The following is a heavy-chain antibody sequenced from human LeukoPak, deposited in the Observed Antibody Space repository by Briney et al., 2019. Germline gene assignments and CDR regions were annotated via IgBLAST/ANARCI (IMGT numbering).Heavy chain of an antibody. CDR3: VRSTPRGGGYYYAFDY. Sequence: SETLSLTCTVSGGSISSHYWSWIRQPPGKGLQWIGYVYYSGSTNYDPSLKSRATISVDTSKNQFSLKLTSVTTADTAVYYCVRSTPRGGGYYYAFDYWGQGILVTVSS. V-gene: IGHV4-59*11. CDR1: GGSISSHY. CDR2: VYYSGST. D-gene: IGHD3-22*01. J-gene: IGHJ4*02.